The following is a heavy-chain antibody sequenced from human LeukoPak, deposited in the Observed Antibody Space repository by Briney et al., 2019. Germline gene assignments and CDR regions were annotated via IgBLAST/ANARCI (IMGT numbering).Heavy chain of an antibody. CDR1: GGSISSYY. J-gene: IGHJ4*02. CDR3: ARIGGIGGDYFDY. Sequence: SETLSLTCTVSGGSISSYYWSWIRQPPGKGLELIGYIYYSGSTNYNPSLKSRVTISVDTSKNQFSLKLSSVTAADTAVYYCARIGGIGGDYFDYWGQGTLVTVSS. V-gene: IGHV4-59*01. CDR2: IYYSGST. D-gene: IGHD1-26*01.